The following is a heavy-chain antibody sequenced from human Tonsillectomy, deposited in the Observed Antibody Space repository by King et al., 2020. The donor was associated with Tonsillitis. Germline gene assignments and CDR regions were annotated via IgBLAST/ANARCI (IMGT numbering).Heavy chain of an antibody. J-gene: IGHJ4*02. CDR3: ARVPHSDSSGYYLGAVYYFDY. CDR1: GFTFGDYA. CDR2: IRSKAYGGAT. Sequence: VQLVESGGGLVQPGRSLRLSCKASGFTFGDYAMSWVRQAPGKGLEWVGFIRSKAYGGATEYAASVKGRFTISRDHSKSIAYLQMNSLKTEDTAVYYCARVPHSDSSGYYLGAVYYFDYWGQGTLVTVSS. D-gene: IGHD3-22*01. V-gene: IGHV3-49*04.